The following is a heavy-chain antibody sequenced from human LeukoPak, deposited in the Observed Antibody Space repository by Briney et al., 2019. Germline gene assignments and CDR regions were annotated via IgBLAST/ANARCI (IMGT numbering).Heavy chain of an antibody. CDR3: ARGTTVVTFPYYYYMDV. CDR2: IYYSGST. D-gene: IGHD4-23*01. CDR1: GGSISSYY. V-gene: IGHV4-59*01. Sequence: SETLSLTCTVSGGSISSYYWSWIRQPPGKGLEWIGYIYYSGSTNYNPSLKSRVTISVDTSKNQFSLKLSSVTAADTAVYYCARGTTVVTFPYYYYMDVWGKGTTVTVSS. J-gene: IGHJ6*03.